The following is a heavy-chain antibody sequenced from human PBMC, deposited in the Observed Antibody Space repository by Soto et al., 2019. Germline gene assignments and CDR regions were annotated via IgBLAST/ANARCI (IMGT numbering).Heavy chain of an antibody. CDR1: GFTFSSYS. Sequence: EVHLVESGGGLVQPGGSLRLSCAASGFTFSSYSLNWVRQAPGKGLEWVSYITSSGTTVYYADSVRGRFTISRDNAKNSLYLQMNSLREDDTSVYYCARGSSNWAYYFDFWGQGTLVTVSS. CDR3: ARGSSNWAYYFDF. V-gene: IGHV3-48*02. CDR2: ITSSGTTV. D-gene: IGHD6-13*01. J-gene: IGHJ4*02.